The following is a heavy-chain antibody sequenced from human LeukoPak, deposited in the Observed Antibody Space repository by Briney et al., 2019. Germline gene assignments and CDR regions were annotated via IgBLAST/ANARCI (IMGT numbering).Heavy chain of an antibody. V-gene: IGHV3-21*01. CDR1: GFTFSDYS. CDR2: ISSSGSHI. CDR3: ARVYY. J-gene: IGHJ4*02. Sequence: NPGGSLRLSCAASGFTFSDYSMNWVRQAPGKGLEWVSSISSSGSHIKYADSVQGRFTISRDNAKNPLFLQMNSLRAEDTAMYYCARVYYWGQGTLVTVSS.